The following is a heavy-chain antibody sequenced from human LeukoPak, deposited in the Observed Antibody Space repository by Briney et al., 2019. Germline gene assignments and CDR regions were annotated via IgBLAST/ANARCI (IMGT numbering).Heavy chain of an antibody. CDR1: GGSFSGYY. D-gene: IGHD6-13*01. V-gene: IGHV4-34*01. CDR2: INHSGST. CDR3: ARGFQAAAGPGAHYMDV. J-gene: IGHJ6*03. Sequence: NPSGTLSLTCAVYGGSFSGYYWSWIRQPPGKGLEWIGEINHSGSTNYNPSLKSRVTISVDTSKNQFSLKLSSVTAADTAVYYCARGFQAAAGPGAHYMDVWGKGTTVTVSS.